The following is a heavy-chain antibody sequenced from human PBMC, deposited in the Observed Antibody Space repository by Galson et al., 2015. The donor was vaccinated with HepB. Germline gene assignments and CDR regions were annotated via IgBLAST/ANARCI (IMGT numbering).Heavy chain of an antibody. CDR3: ARSLFMITFGGVIVIGAFDI. CDR1: GYTFTSYY. CDR2: INPSGGST. Sequence: SVKVSCKASGYTFTSYYMHWVRQAPGQGLEWMGIINPSGGSTSYAQKFQGRVTMTRDTSTSTVYMELSSLRSEDTAVYYCARSLFMITFGGVIVIGAFDIWGQGTMVTVSS. D-gene: IGHD3-16*02. V-gene: IGHV1-46*03. J-gene: IGHJ3*02.